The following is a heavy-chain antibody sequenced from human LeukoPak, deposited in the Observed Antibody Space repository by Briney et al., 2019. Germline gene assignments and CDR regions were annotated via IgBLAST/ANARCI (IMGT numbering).Heavy chain of an antibody. CDR2: IFHSGST. J-gene: IGHJ6*02. CDR1: GGSISSGGYS. D-gene: IGHD5-24*01. CDR3: ARGAGDGYNSYYYGMDV. Sequence: PSETLSLTCGVSGGSISSGGYSWSWIRQPPGKGLEWIGSIFHSGSTYYNPSLKSRVTISVDRSKNQFSLKLSSVTAADTAVYYCARGAGDGYNSYYYGMDVWGQGTTVTVPS. V-gene: IGHV4-30-2*01.